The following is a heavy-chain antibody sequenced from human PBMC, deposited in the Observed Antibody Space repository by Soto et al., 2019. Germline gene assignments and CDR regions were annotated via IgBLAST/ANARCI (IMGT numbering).Heavy chain of an antibody. Sequence: QVQLQESGPGLVKPSQTLSLTCTVSGGSISSGGYYWSWIRQHPGKGLEWIGYIYYSGSTYYNPSLKSRVXXSVDTSKNQFSLKLSSVTAADTAVYYCAREGGIVGATAADYWGEGTLVAVSS. CDR2: IYYSGST. D-gene: IGHD1-26*01. CDR3: AREGGIVGATAADY. V-gene: IGHV4-31*03. CDR1: GGSISSGGYY. J-gene: IGHJ4*02.